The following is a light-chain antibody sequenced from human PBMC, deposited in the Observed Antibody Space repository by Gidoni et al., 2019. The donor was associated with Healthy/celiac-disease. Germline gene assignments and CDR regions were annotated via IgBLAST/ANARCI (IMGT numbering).Light chain of an antibody. CDR2: AAS. CDR3: QQSYSSPRIT. Sequence: DIQMTQSPSSLSASVGDRVTITCRASQSISRYLNWYQQKPGKAPKLLIYAASSLQSGVPSRFSGSGSGTDFTLTISSLQPEDFASYYCQQSYSSPRITFGQXTRLDIK. J-gene: IGKJ5*01. V-gene: IGKV1-39*01. CDR1: QSISRY.